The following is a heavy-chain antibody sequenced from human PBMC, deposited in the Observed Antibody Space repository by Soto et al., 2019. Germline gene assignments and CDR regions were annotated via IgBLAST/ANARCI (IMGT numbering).Heavy chain of an antibody. CDR1: GGTFSGHA. CDR3: ARGPNWGYRFDS. CDR2: LIPLFGTT. Sequence: QVQLVQSGAEVKKPGSSVNVSCAASGGTFSGHAISWVRQAPGQGPEWMGGLIPLFGTTQHAQRFQGRLTITADKSTTTAYMGLTSLRFEDTAIYYCARGPNWGYRFDSWGQGSLVTVSS. V-gene: IGHV1-69*06. D-gene: IGHD7-27*01. J-gene: IGHJ4*02.